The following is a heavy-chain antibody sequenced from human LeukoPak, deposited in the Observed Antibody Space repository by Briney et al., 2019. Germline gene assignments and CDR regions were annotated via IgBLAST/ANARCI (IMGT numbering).Heavy chain of an antibody. CDR2: ISGSGGST. CDR1: GFTFSSYA. Sequence: GGSLRLSCAASGFTFSSYAMSWVRQAPGKGLEWVSAISGSGGSTYYADSVKGRFTISRDNSKNTLYPQMNSLRAEDTAVYYCAKPPSYYYDSSGYPLDYWGQGTLVTVSS. J-gene: IGHJ4*02. V-gene: IGHV3-23*01. D-gene: IGHD3-22*01. CDR3: AKPPSYYYDSSGYPLDY.